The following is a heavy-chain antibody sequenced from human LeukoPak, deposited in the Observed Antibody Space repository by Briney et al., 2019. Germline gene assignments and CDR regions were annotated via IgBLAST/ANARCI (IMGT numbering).Heavy chain of an antibody. CDR2: INIDETNA. CDR3: GRGGDGIDV. Sequence: GGSLRLSCTVSGFTFRNYLMHWVRQAPGGGLVWFSRINIDETNAYADSVSGRFIISRDNAKNTLYLQMNSLKAEDTAMYFCGRGGDGIDVWGQGTTVIVSS. V-gene: IGHV3-74*01. J-gene: IGHJ3*01. CDR1: GFTFRNYL.